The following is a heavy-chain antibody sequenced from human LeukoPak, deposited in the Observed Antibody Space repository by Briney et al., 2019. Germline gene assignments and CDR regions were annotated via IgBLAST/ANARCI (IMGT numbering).Heavy chain of an antibody. D-gene: IGHD6-13*01. CDR2: ISSSSSPI. CDR3: VRELSGILGFDY. Sequence: QRWGSLRLSCAASGFTVSSNYMSWVRQAPGKGLEWVSYISSSSSPIYDSDSVKGRFTISRDNAKNSLYLEMNSLRAEDTAVYYCVRELSGILGFDYWGRGTLVTVSS. J-gene: IGHJ4*02. V-gene: IGHV3-48*01. CDR1: GFTVSSNY.